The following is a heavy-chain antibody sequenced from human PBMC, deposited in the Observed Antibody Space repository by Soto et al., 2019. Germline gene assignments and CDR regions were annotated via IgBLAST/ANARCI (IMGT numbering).Heavy chain of an antibody. CDR1: GFTFSNAW. D-gene: IGHD4-17*01. Sequence: GGSLRLSCAASGFTFSNAWMSWVRQAPGKGLEWVGRIKSKTDGGTTDYAAPVKGRFTISRDDSKNTLYLQMNSLKTEDTAVYYCTTDPGLATEYYYYMDVWGKGTTVTVSS. CDR2: IKSKTDGGTT. CDR3: TTDPGLATEYYYYMDV. J-gene: IGHJ6*03. V-gene: IGHV3-15*01.